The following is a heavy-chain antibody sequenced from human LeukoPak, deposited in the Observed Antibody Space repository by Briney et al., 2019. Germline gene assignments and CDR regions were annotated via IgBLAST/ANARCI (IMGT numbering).Heavy chain of an antibody. V-gene: IGHV3-30*02. J-gene: IGHJ6*02. CDR3: ANRYCSGGSCSRAHYYYYGMDV. Sequence: GGSLRLSCAASGLPFSSYGMHWVRQAPGKGLEWVAFIRYDGSNKYYADSVKGRFTISRDNSKNTLYLQMNSLRAEDTAVYYCANRYCSGGSCSRAHYYYYGMDVWGQGTTVTVSS. D-gene: IGHD2-15*01. CDR1: GLPFSSYG. CDR2: IRYDGSNK.